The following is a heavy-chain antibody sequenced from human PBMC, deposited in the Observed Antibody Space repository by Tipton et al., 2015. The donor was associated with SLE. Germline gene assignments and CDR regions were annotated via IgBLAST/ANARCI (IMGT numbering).Heavy chain of an antibody. CDR2: IYTSGST. V-gene: IGHV4-4*07. J-gene: IGHJ2*01. Sequence: LRLSCTVSGGSISSYYWSWIRQPAGKGLEWIGRIYTSGSTNYNPSLKSRVTMSVDTSKNQFSLKLSSVTAADTAVYYCARGSIAAPHWYFDLWGRGTLVTVSS. CDR1: GGSISSYY. D-gene: IGHD6-6*01. CDR3: ARGSIAAPHWYFDL.